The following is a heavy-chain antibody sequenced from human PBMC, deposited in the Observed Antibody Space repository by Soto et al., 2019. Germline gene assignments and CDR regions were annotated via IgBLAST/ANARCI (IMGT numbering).Heavy chain of an antibody. CDR2: IYPGDSDT. V-gene: IGHV5-51*01. CDR3: AKEHGGGTSTITSYFDY. CDR1: GYSFTSYW. J-gene: IGHJ4*02. Sequence: GESLKISCKGSGYSFTSYWIGWVRQMPGKGLEWMGIIYPGDSDTRYSPSFQGQVTISADNSKNTLSLQMNSLRADDTAVYYCAKEHGGGTSTITSYFDYWGRGTLVTVSS. D-gene: IGHD5-12*01.